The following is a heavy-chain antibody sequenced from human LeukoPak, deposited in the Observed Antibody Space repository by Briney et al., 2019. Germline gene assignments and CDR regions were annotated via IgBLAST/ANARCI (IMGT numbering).Heavy chain of an antibody. CDR3: TTVFDR. V-gene: IGHV3-74*01. J-gene: IGHJ5*02. CDR1: GFTFSSNW. D-gene: IGHD4-17*01. CDR2: INMDGTTT. Sequence: GGSLRLSCAASGFTFSSNWMHWVRQTPGKGLLWVSRINMDGTTTTYADSVKGRFTISRDNAKNALYLQMNSLRVEDSAVYYCTTVFDRWGQGTLVTVSS.